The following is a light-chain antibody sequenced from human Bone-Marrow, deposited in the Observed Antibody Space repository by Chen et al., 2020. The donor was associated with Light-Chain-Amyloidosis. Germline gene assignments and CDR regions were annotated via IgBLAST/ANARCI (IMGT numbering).Light chain of an antibody. CDR1: NIGSTS. Sequence: SYVLTQPSSVSVAPGQTATIACGGNNIGSTSVHWYQQTPGQAPLLVVYDDNERPSVIPERLSGSNSRNTATLTISRVEAGDEADYYCQVWDRGSDRPVFGGGTKLTVL. CDR2: DDN. J-gene: IGLJ3*02. V-gene: IGLV3-21*02. CDR3: QVWDRGSDRPV.